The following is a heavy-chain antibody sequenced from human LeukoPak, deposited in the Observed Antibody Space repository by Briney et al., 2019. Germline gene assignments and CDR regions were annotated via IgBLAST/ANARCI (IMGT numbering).Heavy chain of an antibody. D-gene: IGHD3-10*01. CDR2: IYYSGST. V-gene: IGHV4-61*08. J-gene: IGHJ6*02. CDR1: GGSISSGGYY. CDR3: ARDPGALWFGELSGYYYGMDV. Sequence: SETLSLTCTVSGGSISSGGYYWSWIRRPPGKGLEWIGYIYYSGSTNYNPSLKSRVTISVDTSKNQFSLKLSSVTAADTAVYYCARDPGALWFGELSGYYYGMDVWGQGTTVTVSS.